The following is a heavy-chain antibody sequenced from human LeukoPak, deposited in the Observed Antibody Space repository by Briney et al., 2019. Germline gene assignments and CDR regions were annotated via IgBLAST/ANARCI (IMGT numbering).Heavy chain of an antibody. V-gene: IGHV3-7*01. J-gene: IGHJ4*02. CDR3: ARVPGRTRYFDS. Sequence: GGSLRLSCAASGFTFTGRWMSWVRQTPGKGLEWVASIKQDGREKFYADSVKGRFTISRDNAKNSLYLQVNSLRAEDTAVYYCARVPGRTRYFDSWGQGILVTVSS. CDR2: IKQDGREK. CDR1: GFTFTGRW. D-gene: IGHD1-26*01.